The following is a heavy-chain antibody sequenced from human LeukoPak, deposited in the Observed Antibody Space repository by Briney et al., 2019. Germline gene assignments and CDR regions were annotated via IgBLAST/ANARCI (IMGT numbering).Heavy chain of an antibody. J-gene: IGHJ5*02. CDR3: AGGSGYLITS. Sequence: GGSLRPSCAATGFSFRSYWMNWVRQAPGKGLEWLAIIKQDGSEKHYKGSVEGRFTISRDNDKNSLHLQMNSLRAEDTAVYYCAGGSGYLITSWGQGTLVTVSS. V-gene: IGHV3-7*01. CDR1: GFSFRSYW. D-gene: IGHD3-9*01. CDR2: IKQDGSEK.